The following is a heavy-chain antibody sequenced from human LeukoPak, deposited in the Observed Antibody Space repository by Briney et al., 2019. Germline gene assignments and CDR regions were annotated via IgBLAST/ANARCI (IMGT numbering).Heavy chain of an antibody. V-gene: IGHV1-69*13. CDR2: IIPIFGTA. CDR3: ASRVLRYFDWQTGYGMDV. Sequence: ASVKVSCKASGGTFSSYAISWVRQAPGQGLEWMGGIIPIFGTANYAQKFQGRVTITADESTSTAYMELSSLRSEDTGVYYCASRVLRYFDWQTGYGMDVWGQGTTVTVSS. J-gene: IGHJ6*02. CDR1: GGTFSSYA. D-gene: IGHD3-9*01.